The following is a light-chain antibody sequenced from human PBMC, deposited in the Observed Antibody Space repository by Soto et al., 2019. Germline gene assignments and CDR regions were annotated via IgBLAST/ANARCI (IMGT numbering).Light chain of an antibody. CDR2: GAS. CDR3: QQYGSSPAT. CDR1: QSVTSNY. V-gene: IGKV3-20*01. J-gene: IGKJ2*01. Sequence: EIGLTQSPGTLSLSPGERATLSCRASQSVTSNYLAWYQQKPGQAPGLLIYGASSRATGIPDRFSGSGSGTDFTLTISRLEPEDFAVYYCQQYGSSPATFGQGTKLEIK.